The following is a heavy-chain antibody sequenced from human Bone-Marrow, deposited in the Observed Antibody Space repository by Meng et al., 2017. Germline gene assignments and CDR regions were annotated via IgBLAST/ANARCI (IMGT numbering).Heavy chain of an antibody. Sequence: SALISCKASGLTFTSAVQWARQARGQRLEWIGWIVIGSGDTKYAQKFQQRVTITRDTCTNTAYMELSSLKSDDMAVYYCATDLGRDSVQFDYWGQGTPVTVSS. D-gene: IGHD3/OR15-3a*01. CDR1: GLTFTSA. J-gene: IGHJ4*02. V-gene: IGHV1-58*01. CDR3: ATDLGRDSVQFDY. CDR2: IVIGSGDT.